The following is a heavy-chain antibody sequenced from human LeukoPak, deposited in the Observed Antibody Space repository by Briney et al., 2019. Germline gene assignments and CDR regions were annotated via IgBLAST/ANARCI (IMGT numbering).Heavy chain of an antibody. CDR3: ARDHSVGATKSDAFDI. Sequence: SVKVSCKASGGTFSSYAISWVRQAPGQGLEWMGGIIPIFGTANYAQKFQGRVTITADESTSTAYMELSSLRSEDAAVYYCARDHSVGATKSDAFDIWGQGTMVTVSS. D-gene: IGHD1-26*01. V-gene: IGHV1-69*13. CDR2: IIPIFGTA. CDR1: GGTFSSYA. J-gene: IGHJ3*02.